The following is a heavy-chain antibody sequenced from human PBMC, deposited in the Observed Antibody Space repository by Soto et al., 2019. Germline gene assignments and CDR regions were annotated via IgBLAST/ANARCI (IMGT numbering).Heavy chain of an antibody. V-gene: IGHV4-59*01. Sequence: PSETLSLTYTVPGGSMRSYYLCWIRQPPGKGLEWIGYIYYSGSTNYNPSLKSRVTISVDTSKNQFSLKLSSVTAADTAVYYCARDKFGELFGWGQGTGVTGSA. J-gene: IGHJ4*02. CDR2: IYYSGST. D-gene: IGHD3-10*01. CDR1: GGSMRSYY. CDR3: ARDKFGELFG.